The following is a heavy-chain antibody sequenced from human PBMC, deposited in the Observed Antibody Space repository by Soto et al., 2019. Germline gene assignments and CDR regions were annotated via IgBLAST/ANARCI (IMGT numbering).Heavy chain of an antibody. CDR2: FDPEDGET. J-gene: IGHJ3*02. Sequence: GASVKVSCKVSGYTLTELSMHWVRQAPGKGLEWMGGFDPEDGETIYAQKFQGRVTMTEDTSTDTAYMELSSLRSEDTAVYYCATTDPERRKIMITLGGFSFDIGGKGKMATV. D-gene: IGHD3-16*01. V-gene: IGHV1-24*01. CDR1: GYTLTELS. CDR3: ATTDPERRKIMITLGGFSFDI.